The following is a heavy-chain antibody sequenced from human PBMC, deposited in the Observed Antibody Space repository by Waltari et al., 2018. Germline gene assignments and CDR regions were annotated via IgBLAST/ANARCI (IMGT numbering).Heavy chain of an antibody. J-gene: IGHJ3*02. CDR3: ARNGPSSGWYNDAFDI. V-gene: IGHV1-69*13. Sequence: QVQLVQSGAEVKKPGSSVKVSCKASGGTFSSYAISWVRQAPGQGLEWGGGSTPIFGTANYAQKFQGRVTITADESTSTAYMELSSLRSEDTAVYYCARNGPSSGWYNDAFDIWGQGTMVTVSS. CDR1: GGTFSSYA. CDR2: STPIFGTA. D-gene: IGHD6-19*01.